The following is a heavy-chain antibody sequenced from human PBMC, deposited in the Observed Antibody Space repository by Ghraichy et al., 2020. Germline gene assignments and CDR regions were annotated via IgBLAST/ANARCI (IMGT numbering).Heavy chain of an antibody. CDR2: ITWDGGST. J-gene: IGHJ5*02. CDR1: GFTFDDYA. CDR3: AKDINAGYGSTSYLGS. D-gene: IGHD3-10*01. Sequence: GSLNISCAASGFTFDDYAMHWVRRAPGKGLEWVSLITWDGGSTYYADSVEGRFTISRVNSKNSLYLQMNNLRAEDTAFYYCAKDINAGYGSTSYLGSWGQGTLVTVSS. V-gene: IGHV3-43D*03.